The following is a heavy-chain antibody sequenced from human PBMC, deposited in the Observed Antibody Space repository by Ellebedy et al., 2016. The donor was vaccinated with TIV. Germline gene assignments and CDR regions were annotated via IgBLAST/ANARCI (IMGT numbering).Heavy chain of an antibody. CDR3: ASGYCTNGVCSYWYFDL. V-gene: IGHV4-30-4*01. D-gene: IGHD2-8*01. CDR1: GGSISSYY. J-gene: IGHJ2*01. Sequence: LRLSCTVSGGSISSYYWSWIRQPPGKGLEWIGYIYYSGSTYYNPSLKSRVTISVDTSKNQFSLKLSSVTAADTAVYYCASGYCTNGVCSYWYFDLWGRGTLVTVSS. CDR2: IYYSGST.